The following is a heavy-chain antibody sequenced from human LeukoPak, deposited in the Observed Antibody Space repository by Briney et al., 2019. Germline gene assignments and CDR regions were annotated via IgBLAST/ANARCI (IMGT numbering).Heavy chain of an antibody. Sequence: ASVKVSCKASGYTFTGYYMHWVRQAPGQGLEWMGWIHPYSGGTSYAQKFQGRVTMTRDTSISTAYMDLSRLRFDDTAVYYCARVRGSRGWYWFDPWGQGTLVTVSS. D-gene: IGHD6-19*01. CDR3: ARVRGSRGWYWFDP. CDR2: IHPYSGGT. J-gene: IGHJ5*02. V-gene: IGHV1-2*02. CDR1: GYTFTGYY.